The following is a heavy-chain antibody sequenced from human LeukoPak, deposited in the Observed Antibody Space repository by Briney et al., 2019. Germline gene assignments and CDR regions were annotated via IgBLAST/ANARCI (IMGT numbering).Heavy chain of an antibody. CDR2: INPNSGGT. CDR1: GYTFTGYY. CDR3: ARDLYYYDSSGYYP. D-gene: IGHD3-22*01. Sequence: APVKLSCKASGYTFTGYYMHWVRQAPGQGLEWMGWINPNSGGTNYAQKFQGRVTMTRDTSISTAYMELSRLRSDDTAVYYCARDLYYYDSSGYYPWGQGTLVTVSS. J-gene: IGHJ5*02. V-gene: IGHV1-2*02.